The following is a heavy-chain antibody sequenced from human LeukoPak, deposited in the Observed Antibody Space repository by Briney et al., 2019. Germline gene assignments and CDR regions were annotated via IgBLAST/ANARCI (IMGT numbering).Heavy chain of an antibody. V-gene: IGHV3-7*01. Sequence: PGGSLRLSCAASGFTFSTYWMTWVRQAPGKGLEWVANINEDGSEKYRVDSVKGRFTISRDNAKNSLYLQMNSLRAEDTAAYYCARDDDWNDGVSAFDIWGQGTMVTVSS. CDR3: ARDDDWNDGVSAFDI. J-gene: IGHJ3*02. CDR1: GFTFSTYW. CDR2: INEDGSEK. D-gene: IGHD1-1*01.